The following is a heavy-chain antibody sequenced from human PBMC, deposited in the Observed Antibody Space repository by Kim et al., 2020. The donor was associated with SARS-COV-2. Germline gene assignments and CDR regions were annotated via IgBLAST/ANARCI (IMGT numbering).Heavy chain of an antibody. J-gene: IGHJ5*02. Sequence: SETLSLTCTVSGGSISSYYWSWIRQPPGKGLEWIGYIYYSGSTNYNPSLKSRVTISVDTSKNQFSLKLSSVTAADTAVYYCARRRRGVWNGVSVVENWFDPGGQGTLVTVPS. D-gene: IGHD2-8*01. CDR3: ARRRRGVWNGVSVVENWFDP. CDR2: IYYSGST. CDR1: GGSISSYY. V-gene: IGHV4-59*08.